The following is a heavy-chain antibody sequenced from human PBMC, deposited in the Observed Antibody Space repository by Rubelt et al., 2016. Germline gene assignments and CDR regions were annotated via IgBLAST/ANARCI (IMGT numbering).Heavy chain of an antibody. CDR3: AKDYSSSGVGAFDI. D-gene: IGHD6-6*01. CDR2: ITGSGGGT. Sequence: VQLVESGGGVVQPGGSLRLSCAASGFTFYSYAMSWVRQAPGKGLQWVSGITGSGGGTYYADSVKGRFTISRDNSKNTMYLQMNSLRAEDTAVYYCAKDYSSSGVGAFDIWGQGTMVTVSS. CDR1: GFTFYSYA. J-gene: IGHJ3*02. V-gene: IGHV3-23*04.